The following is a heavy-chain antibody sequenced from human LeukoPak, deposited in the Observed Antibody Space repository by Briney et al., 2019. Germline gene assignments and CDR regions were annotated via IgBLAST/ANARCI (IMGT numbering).Heavy chain of an antibody. CDR2: ISAYNGNT. CDR1: GYTFTSYG. CDR3: ARVGYSSGWDNDAFDI. J-gene: IGHJ3*02. D-gene: IGHD6-19*01. Sequence: ASVKVSCKASGYTFTSYGISWVRQAPGQGLEWMGWISAYNGNTNYAQKLQGRVTMTTDTSTSTAYMELRSLRSDDTAVYYCARVGYSSGWDNDAFDIWGQGTMVTVSS. V-gene: IGHV1-18*01.